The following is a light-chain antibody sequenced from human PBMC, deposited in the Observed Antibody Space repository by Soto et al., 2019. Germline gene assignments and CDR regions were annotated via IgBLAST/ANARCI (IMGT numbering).Light chain of an antibody. J-gene: IGLJ3*02. V-gene: IGLV2-8*01. Sequence: QSVLTRPPSASGSPGQSVTISCTGTSSDIGGYDYVSWYQQHPGKAPKLIIYEVNKRPSGVPDRFSGSKSGNTASLIVSGLQAEDEADYYCSSYAGSNNLVFAGGTKVTVL. CDR3: SSYAGSNNLV. CDR1: SSDIGGYDY. CDR2: EVN.